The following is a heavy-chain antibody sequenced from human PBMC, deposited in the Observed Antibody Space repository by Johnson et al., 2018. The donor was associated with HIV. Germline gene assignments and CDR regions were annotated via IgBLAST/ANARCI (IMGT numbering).Heavy chain of an antibody. CDR2: IWYDGSNK. CDR3: ANDFWSGSGI. D-gene: IGHD3-3*01. V-gene: IGHV3-33*06. CDR1: GFTFSSYT. Sequence: QVQLVESGGGVVQPGRSLRLSCAASGFTFSSYTMYWVRQAPGKGLEWVAVIWYDGSNKYYADSGKGRFTISRDNSKSTLYLQMNSLRAEDTAVYYCANDFWSGSGIWGQGTMVTVSS. J-gene: IGHJ3*02.